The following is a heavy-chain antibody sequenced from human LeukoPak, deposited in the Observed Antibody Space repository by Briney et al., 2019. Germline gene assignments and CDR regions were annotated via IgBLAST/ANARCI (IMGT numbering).Heavy chain of an antibody. J-gene: IGHJ4*02. Sequence: SETLSLTCTVSGGSISSSSYYWGWIRQPPGKGLEWIGSIYYSGSTYYNPSLKSRVTISVDTSKNQFSLKLSSVTAADTAVYYCARVAITGTTVPFDYWGQGTLVTVSS. D-gene: IGHD1-20*01. V-gene: IGHV4-39*07. CDR3: ARVAITGTTVPFDY. CDR1: GGSISSSSYY. CDR2: IYYSGST.